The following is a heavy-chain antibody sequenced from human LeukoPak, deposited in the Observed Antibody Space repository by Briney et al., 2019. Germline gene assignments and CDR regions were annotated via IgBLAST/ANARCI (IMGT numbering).Heavy chain of an antibody. CDR1: GYTFTGYC. D-gene: IGHD3-16*02. V-gene: IGHV1-2*02. Sequence: GASVKVSCKASGYTFTGYCMHWLRQAPGQGLEWTGWINPNSGGTNFAQKFQGRVTMTRGTSISTAYMELSRVRSDDAAVYYCARVKLSGYDYVWGSYRPALYYFDYWGQGTLVTVSS. CDR2: INPNSGGT. J-gene: IGHJ4*02. CDR3: ARVKLSGYDYVWGSYRPALYYFDY.